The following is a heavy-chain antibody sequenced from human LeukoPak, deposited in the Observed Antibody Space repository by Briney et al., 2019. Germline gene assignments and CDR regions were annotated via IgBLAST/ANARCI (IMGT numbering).Heavy chain of an antibody. Sequence: ASVKVSCKASGYTFTGYYMHWVRQAPGQGLEWMGWINPNSGGTNYAQKFQGRVTMTRDTSISTAYMELSRLRSDDTAVYYCARGEQLVYYYYYYMGVWGKGTTVTVSS. CDR1: GYTFTGYY. J-gene: IGHJ6*03. CDR2: INPNSGGT. D-gene: IGHD6-13*01. CDR3: ARGEQLVYYYYYYMGV. V-gene: IGHV1-2*02.